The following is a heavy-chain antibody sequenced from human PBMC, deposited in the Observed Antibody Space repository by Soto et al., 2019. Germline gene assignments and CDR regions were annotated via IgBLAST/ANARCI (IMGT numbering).Heavy chain of an antibody. D-gene: IGHD3-16*01. CDR3: AREGALGNFEY. J-gene: IGHJ4*02. V-gene: IGHV4-31*03. CDR1: GGSFIRGGYY. Sequence: PAETLSLTCTFSGGSFIRGGYYWSWIRQRPGKGLEWIGYIYHSGNTAYNPSLKSRVIISVDTSKNQFSLELESVTAADTAVYYCAREGALGNFEYWGQGTLVTVSS. CDR2: IYHSGNT.